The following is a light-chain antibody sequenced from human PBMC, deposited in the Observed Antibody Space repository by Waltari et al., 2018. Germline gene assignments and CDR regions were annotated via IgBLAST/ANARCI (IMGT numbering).Light chain of an antibody. Sequence: EIVMTPSPATLSVSAGERATLSCRASPGVSSNLAWYPQKPGPAPRLLIYSASTRATGIPARFSGRGSGTEFTLTISSLQAEDFAVYYCQQYNNWPRTFGQGTKVEIK. CDR1: PGVSSN. CDR2: SAS. V-gene: IGKV3-15*01. CDR3: QQYNNWPRT. J-gene: IGKJ1*01.